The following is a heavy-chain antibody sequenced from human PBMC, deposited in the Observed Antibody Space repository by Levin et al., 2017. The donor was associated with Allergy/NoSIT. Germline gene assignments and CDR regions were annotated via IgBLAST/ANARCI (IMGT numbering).Heavy chain of an antibody. J-gene: IGHJ6*02. D-gene: IGHD3-10*01. V-gene: IGHV3-15*01. Sequence: GESLKISCAASGFLFRNAYMNWVRQAPGKGLEWVGRIKSRTDGGTTDFAAPVKGRFTISRDDSKDTLYLQMNSLKIEDTALYYCATDLYRCYYGLSVWGRGSTVAVSS. CDR2: IKSRTDGGTT. CDR1: GFLFRNAY. CDR3: ATDLYRCYYGLSV.